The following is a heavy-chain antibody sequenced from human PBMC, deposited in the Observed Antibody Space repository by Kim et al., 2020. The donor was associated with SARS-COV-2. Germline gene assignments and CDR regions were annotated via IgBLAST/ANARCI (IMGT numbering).Heavy chain of an antibody. CDR1: GGSFSGYY. CDR3: AKVRNTVTDY. D-gene: IGHD4-4*01. Sequence: SETLSLTCAVYGGSFSGYYWSWIRQPPGKGLEWIGEINHSGSTNYNPSLKSRVTISVDTSKNQFSLKLSSVTAADTAVYYCAKVRNTVTDYWGQGTLITVSS. J-gene: IGHJ4*02. CDR2: INHSGST. V-gene: IGHV4-34*01.